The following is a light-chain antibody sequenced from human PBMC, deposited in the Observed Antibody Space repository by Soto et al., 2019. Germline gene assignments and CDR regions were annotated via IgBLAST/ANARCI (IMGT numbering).Light chain of an antibody. CDR1: QGISSY. CDR2: AAS. V-gene: IGKV1-9*01. J-gene: IGKJ5*01. Sequence: DIQLTQSPSFLSASVGDRVTITCRASQGISSYLAWYQQKPGKAPKLLIYAASTLQSAVPSRFSGSGSGTEFTLTISSLQPEDFATYYCQQRIEYPFTFGQGTRLEI. CDR3: QQRIEYPFT.